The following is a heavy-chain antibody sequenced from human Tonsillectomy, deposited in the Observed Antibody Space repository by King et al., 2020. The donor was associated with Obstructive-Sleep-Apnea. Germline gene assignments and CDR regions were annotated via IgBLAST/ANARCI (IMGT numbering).Heavy chain of an antibody. CDR1: GGSISSGDYY. V-gene: IGHV4-31*03. Sequence: QVQLQESGPGLVKPSQTLSLTCTVSGGSISSGDYYWSWIRQHPGKGLEWIGYIYNSGNTYYNPSLKSRVTISVDQSKNQFSLELGSVTAADTAVYYCARDGSLWFGDWYYGVDVWGQGTTVTVSS. J-gene: IGHJ6*02. CDR3: ARDGSLWFGDWYYGVDV. CDR2: IYNSGNT. D-gene: IGHD3-10*01.